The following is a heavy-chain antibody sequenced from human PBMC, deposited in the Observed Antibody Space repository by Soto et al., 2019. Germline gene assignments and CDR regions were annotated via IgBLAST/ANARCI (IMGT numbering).Heavy chain of an antibody. Sequence: GALRLSCAASGFTFSSYSMNWVRQAPGKGLEWVSSISSSSSYIYYADSVKGRFTISRDNAKNSLYLQMNSLRAEDTAVYYCARDSLDAFDIWGQGTMVTVSS. CDR2: ISSSSSYI. J-gene: IGHJ3*02. CDR3: ARDSLDAFDI. CDR1: GFTFSSYS. V-gene: IGHV3-21*01.